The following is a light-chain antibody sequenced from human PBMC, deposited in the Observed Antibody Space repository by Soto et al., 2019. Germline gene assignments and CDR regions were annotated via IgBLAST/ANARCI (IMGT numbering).Light chain of an antibody. CDR2: GAS. CDR3: QQYGGSAPLT. Sequence: EIVLTQSPGTLSLSPGDRATLSCWASQSVSNTYLAWYQQKPGQALRLLIYGASNRATGIPDRFSGSGSGTDFTLIISRLEPEDFAVYYCQQYGGSAPLTFGGGTKVEIK. V-gene: IGKV3-20*01. J-gene: IGKJ4*01. CDR1: QSVSNTY.